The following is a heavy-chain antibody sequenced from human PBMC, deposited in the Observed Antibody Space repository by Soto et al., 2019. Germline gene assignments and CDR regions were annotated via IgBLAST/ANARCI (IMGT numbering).Heavy chain of an antibody. D-gene: IGHD6-19*01. CDR1: GFTFSSYT. V-gene: IGHV3-48*02. J-gene: IGHJ4*02. CDR2: ISTSSDTI. CDR3: AGSKSSGWSYFDS. Sequence: GGSLRLSCAASGFTFSSYTMNWVRQAPGKGLEWVSYISTSSDTIYYADSVKGRFTISRDNAKNSLYLQMNSLRDEDTAVYYCAGSKSSGWSYFDSWGQGTLVTVSS.